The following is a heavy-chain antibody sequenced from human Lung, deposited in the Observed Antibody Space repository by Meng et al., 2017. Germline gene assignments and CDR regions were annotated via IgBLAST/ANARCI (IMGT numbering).Heavy chain of an antibody. CDR1: GGSFSDYY. CDR3: ARGPTTMAHDFDY. CDR2: INHSGST. V-gene: IGHV4-34*01. J-gene: IGHJ4*02. D-gene: IGHD4-11*01. Sequence: QVQLQQCGAALLQPSETLSLTCGVSGGSFSDYYWSWIRQPPGKGLEWIGEINHSGSTNYNPSLESRATISVDTSQNNLSLKLSSVTAADSAVYYCARGPTTMAHDFDYWGQGTLVTVSS.